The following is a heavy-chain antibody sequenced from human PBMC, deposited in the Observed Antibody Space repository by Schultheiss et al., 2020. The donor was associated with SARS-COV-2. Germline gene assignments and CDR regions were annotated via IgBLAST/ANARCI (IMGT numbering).Heavy chain of an antibody. D-gene: IGHD3-22*01. Sequence: SQTLSLTCAVYGGSFSGYYWSWIRQPPGKGLEWIGEINHSGSTNYNPSLKSRVTISVDTSKNQFSLKLSSVTAADTAVYYCARAGLGPRPYYYDSSGYYYGEGYYFDYWGQGALITVSS. CDR3: ARAGLGPRPYYYDSSGYYYGEGYYFDY. J-gene: IGHJ4*02. CDR2: INHSGST. V-gene: IGHV4-34*01. CDR1: GGSFSGYY.